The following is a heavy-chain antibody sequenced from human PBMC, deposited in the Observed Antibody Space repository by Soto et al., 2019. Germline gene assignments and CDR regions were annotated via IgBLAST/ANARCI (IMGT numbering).Heavy chain of an antibody. CDR3: ARGTFFARYQTFDS. CDR1: ASSMDNYR. Sequence: PSETLSLTCSVSASSMDNYRWSWIRQTPGGRLEWLGYIHKTVNVLYNRSLKGQVILSIDTSMSQSYLSLSSVTAAHMAVYYCARGTFFARYQTFDSWGRGTLVTVSS. J-gene: IGHJ4*02. D-gene: IGHD2-2*01. V-gene: IGHV4-59*13. CDR2: IHKTVNV.